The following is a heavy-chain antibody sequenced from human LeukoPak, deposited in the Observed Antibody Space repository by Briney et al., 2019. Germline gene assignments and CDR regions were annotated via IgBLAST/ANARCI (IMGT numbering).Heavy chain of an antibody. V-gene: IGHV4-34*01. J-gene: IGHJ4*02. Sequence: SETLSLTCAVYGGSFSGYYWSWIRQPPGKGLEWIGEINHSGSTNYNPSLKSRVTISVDTSKNQFSLNLSSVTAAETAVYYCARDKSSSGWYHYWGQGTLVTVSS. CDR2: INHSGST. CDR3: ARDKSSSGWYHY. CDR1: GGSFSGYY. D-gene: IGHD6-19*01.